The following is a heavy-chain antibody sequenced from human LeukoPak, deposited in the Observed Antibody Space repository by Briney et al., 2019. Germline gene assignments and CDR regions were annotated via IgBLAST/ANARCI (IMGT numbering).Heavy chain of an antibody. D-gene: IGHD3-16*01. CDR1: GFTFSNYA. V-gene: IGHV3-30-3*01. J-gene: IGHJ4*02. CDR3: ARDLGSALYRIVLYYFDY. Sequence: AGGSLRLSCAPSGFTFSNYAMHWVRQAPGKGLEWVAVISYDGTNKYYADSVKGRFTISRDNSKNTLYLQMNSLRAEDTAVYYCARDLGSALYRIVLYYFDYWGQGTLVTVSS. CDR2: ISYDGTNK.